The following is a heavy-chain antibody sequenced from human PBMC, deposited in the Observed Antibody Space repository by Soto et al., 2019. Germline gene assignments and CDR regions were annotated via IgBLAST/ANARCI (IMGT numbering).Heavy chain of an antibody. Sequence: SETLSLTCSVSGDYIHVGGYYWTWIRQRPGKGLEWMGYIYYTGKTYYNPSLESRVIISVDTSKNQFSLNLTAVTAADTAVYYCARGTMLRGPGYYYAMDVWGQGTTVTVSS. D-gene: IGHD3-10*01. V-gene: IGHV4-31*03. J-gene: IGHJ6*02. CDR3: ARGTMLRGPGYYYAMDV. CDR1: GDYIHVGGYY. CDR2: IYYTGKT.